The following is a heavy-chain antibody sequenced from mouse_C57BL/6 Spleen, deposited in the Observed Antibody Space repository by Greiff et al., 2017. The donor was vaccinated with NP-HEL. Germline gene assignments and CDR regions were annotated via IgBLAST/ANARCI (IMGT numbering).Heavy chain of an antibody. Sequence: VQLQQSGPELVKPGASVKISCKASGYAFSSSWMNWVKQRPGKGLEWIGRIYPGDGDTNYNGKFTGKATLTADKSSSTAYMQLSSLTSEDSAVDIGARSDDGPYYCDYWGQGTTLTVSS. CDR3: ARSDDGPYYCDY. CDR2: IYPGDGDT. D-gene: IGHD2-3*01. V-gene: IGHV1-82*01. J-gene: IGHJ2*01. CDR1: GYAFSSSW.